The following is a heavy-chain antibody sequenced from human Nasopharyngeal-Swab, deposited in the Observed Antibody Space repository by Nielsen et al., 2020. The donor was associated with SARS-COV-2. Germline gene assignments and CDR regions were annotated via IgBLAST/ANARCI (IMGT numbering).Heavy chain of an antibody. CDR1: GVSIAYSTFY. D-gene: IGHD1-26*01. V-gene: IGHV4-39*01. J-gene: IGHJ4*02. CDR2: IYYNGNT. Sequence: SETLSLTCTVSGVSIAYSTFYWGWLRQPPGKGLQWIGNIYYNGNTYQNPSLKSRLTISVDTSKNQFSLKLNSVTATDTAVYYCARGYGSFPYYFDHWGQGTLVTVSS. CDR3: ARGYGSFPYYFDH.